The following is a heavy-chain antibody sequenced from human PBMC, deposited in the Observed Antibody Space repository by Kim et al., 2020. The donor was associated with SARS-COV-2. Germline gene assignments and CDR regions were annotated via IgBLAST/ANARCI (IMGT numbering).Heavy chain of an antibody. V-gene: IGHV3-23*01. D-gene: IGHD2-2*02. Sequence: GGSLRLSCAASGFTFSSYAMSWVRQAPGKGLEWVSAISGSGGSTYYADSVKGRFTISRDNSKNTLYMQMNSLRAEDTAVYYCAKDIVVVPAAILVNYYYGMDVWGQGTTVTVSS. CDR2: ISGSGGST. J-gene: IGHJ6*02. CDR1: GFTFSSYA. CDR3: AKDIVVVPAAILVNYYYGMDV.